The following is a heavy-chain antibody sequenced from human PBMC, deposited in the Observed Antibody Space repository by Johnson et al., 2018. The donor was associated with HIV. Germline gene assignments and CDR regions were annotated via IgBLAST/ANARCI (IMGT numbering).Heavy chain of an antibody. CDR3: AKDSITMELGALDI. D-gene: IGHD3-10*01. CDR1: GFTFSNYG. V-gene: IGHV3-30*18. J-gene: IGHJ3*02. CDR2: ILYRGSNK. Sequence: QEQLVESGGGVVQPGRSLRLSCAASGFTFSNYGMHWVRQAPGKGLEWVAVILYRGSNKYSADSVKGRFTISRDNSKNTLYLQMSRLRAEDTAVYYCAKDSITMELGALDIWGQGTMVTVSS.